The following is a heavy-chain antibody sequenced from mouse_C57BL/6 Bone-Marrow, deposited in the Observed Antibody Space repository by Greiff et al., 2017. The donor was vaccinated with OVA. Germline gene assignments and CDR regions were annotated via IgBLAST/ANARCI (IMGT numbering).Heavy chain of an antibody. CDR3: TTFGYSNYSIGY. CDR1: GFNIKDDY. V-gene: IGHV14-4*01. J-gene: IGHJ2*01. D-gene: IGHD2-5*01. CDR2: IDPENGDT. Sequence: EVQLQQSGAELVRPGASVKLSCTASGFNIKDDYMHWVKQRPEQGLEWIGWIDPENGDTEYASKFQGKATITADTSSNTAYLQLSSLTSEDTAVYYCTTFGYSNYSIGYWGQGTTLTVSS.